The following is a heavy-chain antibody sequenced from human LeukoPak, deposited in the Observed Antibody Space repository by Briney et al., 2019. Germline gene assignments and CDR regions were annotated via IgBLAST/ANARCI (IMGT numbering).Heavy chain of an antibody. J-gene: IGHJ4*02. Sequence: GGSLRLSCAASGFTFSDHYMDWVRQAPGKGLEWVGRSRNKANRYTTEYAASVKGRFSISRGDSKNSLYLQMNSLRVEDTAVYYCAKGHTDYGTGFDCWGQGTLVIVSS. CDR3: AKGHTDYGTGFDC. CDR1: GFTFSDHY. CDR2: SRNKANRYTT. V-gene: IGHV3-72*01. D-gene: IGHD4-17*01.